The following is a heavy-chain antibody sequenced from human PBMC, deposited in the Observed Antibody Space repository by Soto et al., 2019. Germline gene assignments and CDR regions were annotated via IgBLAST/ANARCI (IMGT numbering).Heavy chain of an antibody. Sequence: GGSLRLSCAASGFTFSSYWMSWVRQAPGKGLEWVANIKQDGSEKYYVDSVKGRFTISRDNAKNSLYLQMNSLRAEDTAVYYCARLSPRPVTWPRVYFDYWGQGTLVTVSS. V-gene: IGHV3-7*05. CDR2: IKQDGSEK. D-gene: IGHD5-12*01. J-gene: IGHJ4*02. CDR3: ARLSPRPVTWPRVYFDY. CDR1: GFTFSSYW.